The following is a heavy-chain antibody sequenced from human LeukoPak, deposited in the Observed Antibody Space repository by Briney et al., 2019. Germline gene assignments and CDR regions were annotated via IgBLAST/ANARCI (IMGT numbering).Heavy chain of an antibody. D-gene: IGHD6-13*01. Sequence: GGFLRLSCAASGFMFSSYGMHWVRQAPGKGLEWVAVIWYDGSNKYYVDSMKGRFTISRDNSKNTLYLQMNSLRAEDTAVYYCARGTSSIAAAGTHYYYGMDVWGQGTTVTVSS. CDR3: ARGTSSIAAAGTHYYYGMDV. V-gene: IGHV3-33*01. CDR2: IWYDGSNK. J-gene: IGHJ6*02. CDR1: GFMFSSYG.